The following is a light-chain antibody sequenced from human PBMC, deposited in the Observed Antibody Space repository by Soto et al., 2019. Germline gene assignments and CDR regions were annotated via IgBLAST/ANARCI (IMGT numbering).Light chain of an antibody. CDR1: SSNIGAGYE. V-gene: IGLV1-40*01. J-gene: IGLJ1*01. CDR3: QSHDSSLSAYYV. CDR2: GNS. Sequence: SVLTQPPSVSGAPGQRVTISCTGSSSNIGAGYEVHWYQQLPGTAPKLLIFGNSNRPSGVPDRFSGSKSGTSASLAITGLQAEDEADYYCQSHDSSLSAYYVFGTGTKVTVL.